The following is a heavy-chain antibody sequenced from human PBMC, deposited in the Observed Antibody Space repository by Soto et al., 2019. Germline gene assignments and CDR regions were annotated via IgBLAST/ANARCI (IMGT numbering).Heavy chain of an antibody. Sequence: ASVKVSCKVSGYTLTELSMHWVRQAPGKGLEWMGGFDPEDGETIYAQKFQGRVTMTEDTSSDTAYMELSSLRSEDTAVYYCATLGGYSSSWLNYWGQGTLVTVSS. CDR3: ATLGGYSSSWLNY. D-gene: IGHD6-13*01. CDR1: GYTLTELS. J-gene: IGHJ4*02. CDR2: FDPEDGET. V-gene: IGHV1-24*01.